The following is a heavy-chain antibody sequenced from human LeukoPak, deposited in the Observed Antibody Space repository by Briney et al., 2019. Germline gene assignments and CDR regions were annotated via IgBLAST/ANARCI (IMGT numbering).Heavy chain of an antibody. CDR2: IYYSGST. Sequence: SETLSLTCTVSGGSISSYYWSWIRQPPGKGLEWIGYIYYSGSTNYNPSLKSRVPISVDTSKNQFSLKLSSVTAADTAVYYCAREDVVVPAGGRLGFDPWGQGTLVTVSS. J-gene: IGHJ5*02. CDR1: GGSISSYY. V-gene: IGHV4-59*12. D-gene: IGHD2-2*01. CDR3: AREDVVVPAGGRLGFDP.